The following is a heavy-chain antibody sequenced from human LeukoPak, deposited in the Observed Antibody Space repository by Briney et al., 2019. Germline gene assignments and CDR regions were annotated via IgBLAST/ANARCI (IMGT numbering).Heavy chain of an antibody. CDR1: GFTLRSHW. Sequence: GGSLRLSCAASGFTLRSHWMHWVRQAPGKGLVWVSRINSDGSSRSYADSVKGRFTISRDNSKNTLYLQMNSLRAEDTAVYYCAKGLSSSSPHFDYWGQGTLVTVSS. CDR2: INSDGSSR. D-gene: IGHD6-6*01. V-gene: IGHV3-74*01. CDR3: AKGLSSSSPHFDY. J-gene: IGHJ4*02.